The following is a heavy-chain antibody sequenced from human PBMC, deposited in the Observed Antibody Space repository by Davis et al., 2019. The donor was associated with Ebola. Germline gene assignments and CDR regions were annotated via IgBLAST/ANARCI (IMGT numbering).Heavy chain of an antibody. Sequence: ASVKVSCKASGYTFTSYAMHWVRQAPGQRLEWMGWINAGNGNTKYSQKFQGRVTITRDTSASTAYMELSGLRSEDTAVYYCARGEGGSGSRIKEPFDYWGQGTLVTVSS. V-gene: IGHV1-3*01. CDR3: ARGEGGSGSRIKEPFDY. D-gene: IGHD3-10*01. CDR2: INAGNGNT. CDR1: GYTFTSYA. J-gene: IGHJ4*02.